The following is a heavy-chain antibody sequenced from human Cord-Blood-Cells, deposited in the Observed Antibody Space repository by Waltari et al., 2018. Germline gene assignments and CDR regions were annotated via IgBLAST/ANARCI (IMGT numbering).Heavy chain of an antibody. Sequence: EVQLVESGGGLVQPGGSLRLSCAASGFPFSSYEMNWVSQAPGKGLEWVSYISSSGSTIYYADSVKGRFTISRDNAKNSLYLQMNSLRAEDTAVYYCARDGVLLWFGELFDYWGQGTLVTVSS. CDR1: GFPFSSYE. D-gene: IGHD3-10*01. CDR3: ARDGVLLWFGELFDY. J-gene: IGHJ4*02. CDR2: ISSSGSTI. V-gene: IGHV3-48*03.